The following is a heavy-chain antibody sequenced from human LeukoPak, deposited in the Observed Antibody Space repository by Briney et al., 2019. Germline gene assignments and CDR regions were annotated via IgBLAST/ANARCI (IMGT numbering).Heavy chain of an antibody. Sequence: GALRLSCAASGFIVSSNHINWVRQTPAKGLEWVSITYSGDTTYYADSVKGRFTISRDNSKNTLYLQMNSLRVEDTAVYYCARERPGSRVLDYWGQGNVVTVSS. V-gene: IGHV3-66*01. CDR3: ARERPGSRVLDY. D-gene: IGHD3-10*01. J-gene: IGHJ4*02. CDR1: GFIVSSNH. CDR2: TYSGDTT.